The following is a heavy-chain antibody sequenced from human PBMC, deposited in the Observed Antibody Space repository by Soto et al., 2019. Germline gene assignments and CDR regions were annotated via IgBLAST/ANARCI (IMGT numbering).Heavy chain of an antibody. CDR3: ARDRSSGGSRNWFDP. D-gene: IGHD2-15*01. J-gene: IGHJ5*02. CDR1: GYTFTSYG. CDR2: ISAYNGNT. V-gene: IGHV1-18*01. Sequence: ASVKVSCKASGYTFTSYGISWVRQAPGQGLEWMGWISAYNGNTNYAQKLQGRVTMTTDTSTSTAYMELRSLRSDDTAVYYCARDRSSGGSRNWFDPWGQGTLVPVSS.